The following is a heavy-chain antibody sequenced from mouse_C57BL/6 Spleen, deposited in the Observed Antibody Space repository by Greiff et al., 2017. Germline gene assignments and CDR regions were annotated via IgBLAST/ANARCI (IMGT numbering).Heavy chain of an antibody. D-gene: IGHD2-4*01. Sequence: VQLQQSGPELVKPGASVKISCKASGYSFTSYYIHWVKQRPGQGLEWIGWIYPGSGNTKYNEKFKGKATLTADTSSSTAYMQLSSLTSEDSAVYYCARGDYVPYWYFDVWGTGTTVTVSS. CDR3: ARGDYVPYWYFDV. J-gene: IGHJ1*03. CDR1: GYSFTSYY. CDR2: IYPGSGNT. V-gene: IGHV1-66*01.